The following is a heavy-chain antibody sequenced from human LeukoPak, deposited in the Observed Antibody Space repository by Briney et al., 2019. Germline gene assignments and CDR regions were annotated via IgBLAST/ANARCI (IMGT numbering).Heavy chain of an antibody. CDR1: GYTFTSYG. V-gene: IGHV1-18*01. CDR2: ISAYNGNT. CDR3: ARVTYYYYYMDV. J-gene: IGHJ6*03. Sequence: ASVKVSCKASGYTFTSYGISWVRQAPGQGLEWMGWISAYNGNTNYAQELQGRVTMTTDTSTSTAYMELRSLRSDDTAVYYCARVTYYYYYMDVWGKGTTVTVSS.